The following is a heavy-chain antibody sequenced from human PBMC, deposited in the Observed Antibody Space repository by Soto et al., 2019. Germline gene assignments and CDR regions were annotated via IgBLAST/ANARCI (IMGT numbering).Heavy chain of an antibody. CDR3: ARGPGYGAIDI. D-gene: IGHD5-12*01. CDR1: GFTFSSYA. V-gene: IGHV3-23*01. Sequence: SLRLSCAASGFTFSSYAMSWVRQAPGKGLEWVSAISGNGGSTYYADSVKGRFTISRDNSKNTLYLQMGSLRAEDMAVYYCARGPGYGAIDIWGQGTMVTVSS. CDR2: ISGNGGST. J-gene: IGHJ3*02.